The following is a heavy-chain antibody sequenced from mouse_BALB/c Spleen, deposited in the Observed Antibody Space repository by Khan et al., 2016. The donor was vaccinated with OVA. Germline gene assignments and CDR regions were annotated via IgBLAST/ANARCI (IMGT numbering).Heavy chain of an antibody. Sequence: EVQLQESGGGPVQPGGSLKLSCAASGFDFSRYWMSWVRQAPGKGLEWIGEINPDSSTINYTPSLKDKFIISRDNAKNTLYLQMSKVRSEDTALYYCARGLRRYYYAMDYWGQGTSVTVSS. CDR1: GFDFSRYW. CDR3: ARGLRRYYYAMDY. J-gene: IGHJ4*01. V-gene: IGHV4-1*02. CDR2: INPDSSTI. D-gene: IGHD2-2*01.